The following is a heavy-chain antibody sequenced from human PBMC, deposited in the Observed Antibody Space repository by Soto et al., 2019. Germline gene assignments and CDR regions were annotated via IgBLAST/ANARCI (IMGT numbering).Heavy chain of an antibody. J-gene: IGHJ6*02. CDR2: IYHSGST. V-gene: IGHV4-4*02. CDR1: GGSISSSNW. CDR3: ARDRHNGDRRGVIIKNYYYYGMDV. Sequence: PSETLSLTCAVSGGSISSSNWWSWVRQPPGKGLEWIGEIYHSGSTNYSPSLKSRVTISVDKSKNQFSLKLSSVTAADTAVYYCARDRHNGDRRGVIIKNYYYYGMDVWGQGTTVTVSS. D-gene: IGHD3-10*01.